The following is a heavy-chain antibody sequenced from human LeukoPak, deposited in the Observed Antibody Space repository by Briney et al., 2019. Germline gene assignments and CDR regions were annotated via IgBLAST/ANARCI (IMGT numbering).Heavy chain of an antibody. V-gene: IGHV1-69*04. J-gene: IGHJ4*02. Sequence: GASVKVSCKASGGAFSSYAISWVRQAPGQGLEWMGRIIPILGIANYAQKFQGRVTITADKSTSTAYMELSSLRSEDTAVYYCARVDGYGGNSGWLDYWGQGTLVTVSS. CDR2: IIPILGIA. CDR1: GGAFSSYA. CDR3: ARVDGYGGNSGWLDY. D-gene: IGHD4-23*01.